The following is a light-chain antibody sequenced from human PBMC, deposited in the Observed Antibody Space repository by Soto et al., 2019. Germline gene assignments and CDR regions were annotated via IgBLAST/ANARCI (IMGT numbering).Light chain of an antibody. J-gene: IGKJ5*01. CDR1: QTISSW. CDR2: KAS. Sequence: DIQMTQSPSTLSGSVGDRVTITCRASQTISSWLAWYQQKPGKAPKLLIYKASTLKSGVPSRFSGSGSGTDFTLTISSLEPEDFAVYYCQQRRTWPQITFGQGTRLEIK. V-gene: IGKV1-5*03. CDR3: QQRRTWPQIT.